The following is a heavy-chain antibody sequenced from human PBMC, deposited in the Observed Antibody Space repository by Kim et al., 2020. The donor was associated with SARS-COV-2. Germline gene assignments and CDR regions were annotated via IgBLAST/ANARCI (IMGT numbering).Heavy chain of an antibody. J-gene: IGHJ4*02. Sequence: GNGNTKYSQKFQGRVTITRDTSASTAYMELSSLRSEDTAVYYCARLVNYGGQGTLVTVSS. CDR3: ARLVNY. D-gene: IGHD1-26*01. CDR2: GNGNT. V-gene: IGHV1-3*01.